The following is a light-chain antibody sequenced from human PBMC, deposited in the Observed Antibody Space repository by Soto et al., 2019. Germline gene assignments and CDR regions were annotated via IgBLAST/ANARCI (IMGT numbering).Light chain of an antibody. Sequence: SALTQPASVSGSPGQSITISCTGTSSDVGIYNYVSWYQQHPGKAPKLMIYEVSNRPSGVSNRFSGSKSGNTASLTISGLQAEDEADYYCNSYTTSSTLVFGGGTKLTVL. V-gene: IGLV2-14*01. CDR3: NSYTTSSTLV. CDR2: EVS. CDR1: SSDVGIYNY. J-gene: IGLJ3*02.